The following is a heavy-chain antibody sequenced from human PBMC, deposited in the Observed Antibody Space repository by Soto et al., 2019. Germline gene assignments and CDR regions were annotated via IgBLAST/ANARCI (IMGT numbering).Heavy chain of an antibody. CDR1: VSAISGSIYY. V-gene: IGHV4-39*07. J-gene: IGHJ3*02. D-gene: IGHD3-10*01. Sequence: SETLCQTGTVSVSAISGSIYYWGWIRQPPGKGLEWIGSINHSGSTNYNPSLKSRVTISVDTSKNQFSLKLSSVTAADTAVYYCPPQKVPNAFDIRGQGTMVTLSS. CDR3: PPQKVPNAFDI. CDR2: INHSGST.